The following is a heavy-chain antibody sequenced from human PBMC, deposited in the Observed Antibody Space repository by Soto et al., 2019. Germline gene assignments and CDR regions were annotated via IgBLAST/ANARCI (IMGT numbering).Heavy chain of an antibody. Sequence: QVQLVESGGGVVQPGTSRRLSCVGSGFTFRSYVIHWVRQAPGKGLEWVALTSYDGSNKDYGDSVKGRFTISRDNSRNTVDLQMDSLRREDTALYFCARWGTTGGLDVWGQGTRVSVSS. J-gene: IGHJ1*01. CDR1: GFTFRSYV. CDR2: TSYDGSNK. V-gene: IGHV3-33*05. D-gene: IGHD3-16*01. CDR3: ARWGTTGGLDV.